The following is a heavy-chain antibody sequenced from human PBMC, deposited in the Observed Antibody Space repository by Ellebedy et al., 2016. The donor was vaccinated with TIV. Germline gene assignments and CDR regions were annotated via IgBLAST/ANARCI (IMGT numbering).Heavy chain of an antibody. D-gene: IGHD6-19*01. V-gene: IGHV3-23*01. CDR2: ISATGKTT. J-gene: IGHJ4*02. CDR3: ARGEEAVAGFFDY. CDR1: GFTFRSYA. Sequence: GESLKISXAASGFTFRSYAMTWVRQAPGRGLEWVSTISATGKTTYYADSVKGRFTISRDNSKSTLYLQMNSLRPEDTAVYYCARGEEAVAGFFDYWGQGTLVTVSS.